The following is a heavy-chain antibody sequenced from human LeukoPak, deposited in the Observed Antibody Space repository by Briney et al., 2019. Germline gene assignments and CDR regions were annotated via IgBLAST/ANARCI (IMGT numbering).Heavy chain of an antibody. CDR3: ARDRADHYGGYDVDWYFDL. J-gene: IGHJ2*01. D-gene: IGHD4-17*01. CDR1: GCTFSSYC. CDR2: INNDGSSK. V-gene: IGHV3-74*01. Sequence: PGGSLRLSCAASGCTFSSYCMHWVRQAPGKGLVWVSRINNDGSSKSYADSVKGRFTISRDNAKNTLYLQMNSLRAEDTAVYYCARDRADHYGGYDVDWYFDLWGRGTLVTVSS.